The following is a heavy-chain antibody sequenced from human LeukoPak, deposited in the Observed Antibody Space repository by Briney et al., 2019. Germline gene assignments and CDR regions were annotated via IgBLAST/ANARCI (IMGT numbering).Heavy chain of an antibody. CDR2: INPNSGGT. CDR3: ARALRYYDSSGSFDY. J-gene: IGHJ4*02. D-gene: IGHD3-22*01. CDR1: GYTFTGYY. Sequence: ASVKVSCKASGYTFTGYYMHWVRQPPGQGLEWMGWINPNSGGTNYAQKFQGRVTMTRDTSISTAYMELSRLRSDDTAVYYCARALRYYDSSGSFDYWGQGTLVTVSS. V-gene: IGHV1-2*02.